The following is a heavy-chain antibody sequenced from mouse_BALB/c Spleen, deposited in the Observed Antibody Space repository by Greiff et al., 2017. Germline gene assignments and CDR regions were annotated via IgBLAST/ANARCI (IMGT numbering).Heavy chain of an antibody. Sequence: EVQLQQSGAELVRSGASVKLSCTASGFNIKDYYMHWVKQRPEQGLEWIGWIDPENGDTEYAPKFQGKATMTADTSSNTAYLQLSSLTSEDTAVYYCNLNSLLRPSDYWGQGTTLTVSS. CDR2: IDPENGDT. D-gene: IGHD1-2*01. V-gene: IGHV14-4*02. CDR3: NLNSLLRPSDY. CDR1: GFNIKDYY. J-gene: IGHJ2*01.